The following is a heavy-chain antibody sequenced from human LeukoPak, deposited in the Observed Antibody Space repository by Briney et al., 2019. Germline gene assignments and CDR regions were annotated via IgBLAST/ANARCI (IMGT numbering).Heavy chain of an antibody. D-gene: IGHD3-22*01. J-gene: IGHJ4*02. Sequence: GASVKVSCKASGYTFTGYYMHWVRQAPGQGLEWMGWINPNSGGANYAQEFQGRVTMTRDTSISTAYMELSRLRSDDTAVYYCARVLQSKVVVINLGFDYWGQGTLVTVSS. CDR3: ARVLQSKVVVINLGFDY. V-gene: IGHV1-2*02. CDR1: GYTFTGYY. CDR2: INPNSGGA.